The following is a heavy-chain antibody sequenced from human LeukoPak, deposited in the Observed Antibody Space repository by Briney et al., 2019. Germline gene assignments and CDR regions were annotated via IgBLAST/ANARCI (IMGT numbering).Heavy chain of an antibody. CDR3: ARGRPHGNDY. V-gene: IGHV3-15*07. D-gene: IGHD4-23*01. Sequence: GGSLRLSCTTSGFNFNNAWMNWVRQAPGKGLEWVGRIKSRTDGGTTVYSAPVKGRFTISRDDSKSTLYLQMNSLKIEDTAVYYCARGRPHGNDYWGQGTLVTVSS. CDR1: GFNFNNAW. J-gene: IGHJ4*02. CDR2: IKSRTDGGTT.